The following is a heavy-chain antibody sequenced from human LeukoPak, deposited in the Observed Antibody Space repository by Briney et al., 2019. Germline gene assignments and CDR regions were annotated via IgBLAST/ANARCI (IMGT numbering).Heavy chain of an antibody. Sequence: WASVKVSCKASGYTFTGYYMHWVRQAPGQGLEWMGWINPNSGGTNYAQKFQGRVTMTRDTSISTAYMELSRLRSDDTAVYYCARSRMVRGVSDAFDIWGQGTMVTVSS. J-gene: IGHJ3*02. D-gene: IGHD3-10*01. CDR1: GYTFTGYY. CDR2: INPNSGGT. V-gene: IGHV1-2*02. CDR3: ARSRMVRGVSDAFDI.